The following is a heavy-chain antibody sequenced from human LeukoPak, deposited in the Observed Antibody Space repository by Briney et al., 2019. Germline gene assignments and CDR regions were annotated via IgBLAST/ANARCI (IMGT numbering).Heavy chain of an antibody. D-gene: IGHD5-18*01. J-gene: IGHJ3*02. Sequence: SETLSLTCTVSGASIFSHSWSWIRQPPGKGLEWIGNNYNSGGTNYSPSLKSRVNISVDTSKNQFSVKLSSVTTADTAMYYCATSDSLDAFDIWGQGTMVTVS. CDR1: GASIFSHS. CDR3: ATSDSLDAFDI. CDR2: NYNSGGT. V-gene: IGHV4-59*11.